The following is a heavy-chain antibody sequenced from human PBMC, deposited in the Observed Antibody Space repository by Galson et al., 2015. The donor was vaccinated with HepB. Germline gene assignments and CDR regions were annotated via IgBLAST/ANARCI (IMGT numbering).Heavy chain of an antibody. CDR3: AQLGTGY. CDR2: IHGGNKR. J-gene: IGHJ4*02. D-gene: IGHD6-13*01. Sequence: SLRLSCAASGFSIRSHYMNWVRQAPGKGLEWVSVIHGGNKRYYADSLKGRIHNHKDDSINTLFLQMNSLRVEDTAVYYCAQLGTGYWGQGTLVTVSS. CDR1: GFSIRSHY. V-gene: IGHV3-53*01.